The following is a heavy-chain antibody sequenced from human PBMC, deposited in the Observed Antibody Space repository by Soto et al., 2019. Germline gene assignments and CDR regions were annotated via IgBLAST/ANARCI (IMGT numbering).Heavy chain of an antibody. CDR2: IIPILGIA. CDR1: GGTFSSYT. V-gene: IGHV1-69*02. J-gene: IGHJ6*03. CDR3: ARGGIYYGSGTNHYYYYYMDV. Sequence: ASVKVSCKASGGTFSSYTISWVRQAPGQGLEWMGRIIPILGIANYAQKFQGRVTITADKSTSTAYMELSSLRSEDTAVYYCARGGIYYGSGTNHYYYYYMDVWGKGTTVTVSS. D-gene: IGHD3-10*01.